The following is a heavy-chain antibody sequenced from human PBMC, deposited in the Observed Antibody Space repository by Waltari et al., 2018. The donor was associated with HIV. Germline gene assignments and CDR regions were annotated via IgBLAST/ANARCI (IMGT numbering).Heavy chain of an antibody. D-gene: IGHD3-3*01. V-gene: IGHV4-39*01. Sequence: QLQLQESGPGLVKPSETLSLTCTVSGGSISSSSYYWGWIRQPPGKGLEWIGSIYYSGSTYYNPSLKSRVTISVDTSKNQFSLKLSSVTAADTAVYYCARHVGGGSKAERFLEWPNWFDPWGQGTLVTVSS. J-gene: IGHJ5*02. CDR3: ARHVGGGSKAERFLEWPNWFDP. CDR1: GGSISSSSYY. CDR2: IYYSGST.